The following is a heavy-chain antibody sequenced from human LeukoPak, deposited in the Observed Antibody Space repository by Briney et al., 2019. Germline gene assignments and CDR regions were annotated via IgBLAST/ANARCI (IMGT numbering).Heavy chain of an antibody. CDR3: ARNGYSGYDDINWFDP. Sequence: ASVKVSCKASGYTFTGYYMHWVRQAPGQGLEWMGWINPNSGGTNYAQKFQGRVTMTRDTSISTAYMELSRLRSDDTAVYYCARNGYSGYDDINWFDPWGQGTLVNVSS. J-gene: IGHJ5*02. D-gene: IGHD5-12*01. V-gene: IGHV1-2*02. CDR1: GYTFTGYY. CDR2: INPNSGGT.